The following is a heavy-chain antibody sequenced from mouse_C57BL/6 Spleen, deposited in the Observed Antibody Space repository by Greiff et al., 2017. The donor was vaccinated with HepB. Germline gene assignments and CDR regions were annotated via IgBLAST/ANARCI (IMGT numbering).Heavy chain of an antibody. J-gene: IGHJ2*01. CDR1: GFTFSSYA. V-gene: IGHV5-4*01. D-gene: IGHD2-4*01. CDR2: ISDGGSYT. Sequence: EVQGVESGGGLVKPGGSLKLSCAASGFTFSSYAMSWVRQTPEKRLEWVATISDGGSYTYYPDNVKGRFTISRDNAKNNLYLQMSHLKSEDTAMYYCARAYDYDSYYFDYWGQGTTLTVSS. CDR3: ARAYDYDSYYFDY.